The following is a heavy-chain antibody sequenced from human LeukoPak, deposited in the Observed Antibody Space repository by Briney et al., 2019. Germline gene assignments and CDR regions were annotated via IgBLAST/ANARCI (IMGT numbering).Heavy chain of an antibody. Sequence: GGSLRLSCVGSGFTFSNYLMNWVRQAPGKGLEWVSRINPDGSTTTYADSVKGRFTISRDNAENTVYLQMHSLRAEDTAVYYCARVLSGSWDWFDPWGQGTLVTVSS. CDR2: INPDGSTT. J-gene: IGHJ5*02. CDR3: ARVLSGSWDWFDP. CDR1: GFTFSNYL. D-gene: IGHD3-22*01. V-gene: IGHV3-74*01.